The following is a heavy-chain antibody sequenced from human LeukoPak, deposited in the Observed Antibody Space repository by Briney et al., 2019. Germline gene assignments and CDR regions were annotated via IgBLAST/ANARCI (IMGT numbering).Heavy chain of an antibody. Sequence: SETLSLTCTVSGGSISSYYWSWIRQPPGEGLEWIGYIYYSGSTNYNPSLKSRVTISVDTSKNQFSLKLSSVTAADTAVYYCARRERTGDFDYWGQGTLVTVSS. V-gene: IGHV4-59*08. D-gene: IGHD1-1*01. CDR1: GGSISSYY. CDR3: ARRERTGDFDY. J-gene: IGHJ4*02. CDR2: IYYSGST.